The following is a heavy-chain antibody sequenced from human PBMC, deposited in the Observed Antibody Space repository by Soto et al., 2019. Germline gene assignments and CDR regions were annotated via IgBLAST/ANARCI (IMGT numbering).Heavy chain of an antibody. CDR2: IYSGGTT. CDR3: ARGQGYYAMDV. J-gene: IGHJ6*02. Sequence: EVQLVETGGGLIQPGGSVRLSCAASGFTVSSNYMSWVRQAPGKGLEWVSFIYSGGTTYYADSVKGRFTISRDNSKNTLYLQMNSLRAEDTAVYYCARGQGYYAMDVWGQGTTVTVCS. CDR1: GFTVSSNY. V-gene: IGHV3-53*02.